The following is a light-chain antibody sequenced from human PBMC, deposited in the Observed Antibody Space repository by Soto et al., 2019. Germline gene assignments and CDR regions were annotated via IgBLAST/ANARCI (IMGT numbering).Light chain of an antibody. V-gene: IGKV3-15*01. CDR1: QSVAND. Sequence: EIVMTQSPATRSVSPGERATLSCRASQSVANDLAWYQHKPGQAPRLLTHGASTRATGIPARFSGVGSRTEFTLTISSLQSEDFAVYYCQQYNKWPQTFGQGTRLEIK. J-gene: IGKJ5*01. CDR2: GAS. CDR3: QQYNKWPQT.